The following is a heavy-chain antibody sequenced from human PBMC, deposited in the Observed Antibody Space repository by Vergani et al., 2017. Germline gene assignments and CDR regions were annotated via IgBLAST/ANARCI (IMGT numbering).Heavy chain of an antibody. D-gene: IGHD3-22*01. Sequence: QVQLQESGPGLVKPSETLSLTCTVSGGSISSYYWSWIRQPAGKGLEWIGRIYTSGSTNYNPSLKSRVTISVDTSKNQFSLKLSSVTAADTAVYYCARDGSYYVSSGYDAFDIWGQGTMVTVSS. J-gene: IGHJ3*02. V-gene: IGHV4-4*07. CDR3: ARDGSYYVSSGYDAFDI. CDR1: GGSISSYY. CDR2: IYTSGST.